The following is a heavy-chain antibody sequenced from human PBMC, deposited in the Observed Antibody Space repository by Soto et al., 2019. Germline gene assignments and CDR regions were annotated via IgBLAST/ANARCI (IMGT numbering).Heavy chain of an antibody. V-gene: IGHV3-13*05. CDR2: ISAAGDP. CDR3: ARTDRDFYGLDV. Sequence: EVQLVESGGGLVQPGGSLRLSCEASGFTFRNYDMHWVRQGTGKGLEWVSGISAAGDPDYADSVEGRFTISRENAQNSFFLPMNSLRVGDTAVDYCARTDRDFYGLDVWGQGTTVIVSS. J-gene: IGHJ6*02. CDR1: GFTFRNYD.